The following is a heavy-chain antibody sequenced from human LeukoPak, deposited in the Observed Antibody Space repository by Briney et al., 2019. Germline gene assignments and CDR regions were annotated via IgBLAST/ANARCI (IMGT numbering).Heavy chain of an antibody. CDR3: ARARRDCSSTSCYHTYYFDY. D-gene: IGHD2-2*01. J-gene: IGHJ4*02. CDR2: INHSGGT. V-gene: IGHV4-34*01. Sequence: SETLFLTCAVYGGSFSGYYWSWIRQPPGKGLEWIGEINHSGGTNYNPSLKSRVTISVDTSKNQFSLKLSSVTAADTAVYYCARARRDCSSTSCYHTYYFDYWGQGTLVTVSS. CDR1: GGSFSGYY.